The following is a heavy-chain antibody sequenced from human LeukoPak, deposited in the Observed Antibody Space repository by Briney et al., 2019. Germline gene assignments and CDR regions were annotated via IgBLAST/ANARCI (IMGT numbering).Heavy chain of an antibody. Sequence: SETLSLTCTASGGSISSGSYYWSWIRQPAGKGLEWIRRIYTSGSTNYNPSLKSRATMSVDTSKNQFSLKLSSVTAADTAVYYCASEGFGYCSSTSCYRDFDYWGQGTLVTVSS. CDR2: IYTSGST. D-gene: IGHD2-2*03. V-gene: IGHV4-61*02. CDR1: GGSISSGSYY. J-gene: IGHJ4*02. CDR3: ASEGFGYCSSTSCYRDFDY.